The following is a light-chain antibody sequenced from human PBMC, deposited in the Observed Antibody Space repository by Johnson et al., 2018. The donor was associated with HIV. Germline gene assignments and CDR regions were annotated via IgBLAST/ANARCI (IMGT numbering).Light chain of an antibody. J-gene: IGLJ1*01. CDR3: GTWDSSLSVGGV. CDR1: SSNIGNNY. Sequence: QPVLTQPPSVSAAPGQKVTISCSGSSSNIGNNYVSWYQQLPGTAPKLVMHENNKRPSGIPDRFSGSKSGTSATLGITGLQTGDEADYYCGTWDSSLSVGGVFGTVTKVTVL. CDR2: ENN. V-gene: IGLV1-51*02.